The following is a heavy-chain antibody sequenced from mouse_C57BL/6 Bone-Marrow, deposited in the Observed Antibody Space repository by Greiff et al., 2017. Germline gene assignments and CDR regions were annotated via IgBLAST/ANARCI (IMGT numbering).Heavy chain of an antibody. J-gene: IGHJ2*01. V-gene: IGHV1-55*01. D-gene: IGHD1-1*01. CDR2: IYPGSGST. CDR1: GYTFTSYW. Sequence: QVQLKQPGAELVKPGASVKMSCKASGYTFTSYWITWVKQRPGQGLEWIGDIYPGSGSTNYNEKFKSKATLTVDTSSSTAYMQLSSLTYEASAVYDGAREGLQRGYYFGCWGQGTTLTV. CDR3: AREGLQRGYYFGC.